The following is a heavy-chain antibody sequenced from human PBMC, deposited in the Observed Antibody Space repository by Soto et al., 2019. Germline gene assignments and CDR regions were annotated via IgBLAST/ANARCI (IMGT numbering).Heavy chain of an antibody. V-gene: IGHV4-31*03. CDR3: AREYTYGSNFFDC. CDR1: GGSISSAAYY. Sequence: QVQLQESGPGLVKPSQTLSLTCTVSGGSISSAAYYWSWIRQHPGTGLEWIGYISHSGSTYYIPSLKSRVIISVDTSKNQFPLSLTSVTAADTAVYYCAREYTYGSNFFDCWGQGALVTVSS. D-gene: IGHD2-2*02. J-gene: IGHJ4*02. CDR2: ISHSGST.